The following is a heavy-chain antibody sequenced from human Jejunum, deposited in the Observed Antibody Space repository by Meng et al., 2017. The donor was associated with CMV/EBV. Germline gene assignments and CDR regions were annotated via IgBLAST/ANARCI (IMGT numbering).Heavy chain of an antibody. CDR1: GGSISAYY. CDR2: IYYTRNT. Sequence: GGSISAYYWTWVRQPPGKGLEWIGYIYYTRNTNYNPSLKSRVTISLDTSKKQFSLNLSSVTAADTAVYYCAGGYTYGYMPIGFDYWGQGKLVTVSS. J-gene: IGHJ4*02. CDR3: AGGYTYGYMPIGFDY. V-gene: IGHV4-59*01. D-gene: IGHD5-18*01.